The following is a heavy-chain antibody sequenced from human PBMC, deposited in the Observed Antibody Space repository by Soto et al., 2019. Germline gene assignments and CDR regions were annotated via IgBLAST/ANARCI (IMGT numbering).Heavy chain of an antibody. Sequence: SVKVSCKASGGTFSSYAISWVRQAPGQGLEWMGGIIPIFGTANYAQKFQGRVTITADKSTSTAYMELSSLRSEDTAVYYCARDGETRHSAANPYNWFDPWGQGTLVTVSS. V-gene: IGHV1-69*06. J-gene: IGHJ5*02. CDR1: GGTFSSYA. D-gene: IGHD2-15*01. CDR2: IIPIFGTA. CDR3: ARDGETRHSAANPYNWFDP.